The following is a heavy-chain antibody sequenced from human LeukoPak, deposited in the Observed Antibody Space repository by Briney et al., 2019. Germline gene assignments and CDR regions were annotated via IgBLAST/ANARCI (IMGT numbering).Heavy chain of an antibody. CDR1: GFTFATYG. Sequence: GGSLRLSCAASGFTFATYGMSWVRQAPGKGLEWVSVVGDSAATTHYADSVRGRFFISRDNSKNTVHLQMNSLRVEDTAVYYCAKDSFTVLRGVASGDGFAVWGQGTMVTVSS. V-gene: IGHV3-23*01. CDR2: VGDSAATT. J-gene: IGHJ3*01. CDR3: AKDSFTVLRGVASGDGFAV. D-gene: IGHD3-10*01.